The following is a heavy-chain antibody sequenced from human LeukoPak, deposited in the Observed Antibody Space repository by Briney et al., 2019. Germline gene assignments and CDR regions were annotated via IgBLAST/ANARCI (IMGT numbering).Heavy chain of an antibody. CDR3: ARLETGPPHYYYYMDV. CDR2: ISAYNGNT. V-gene: IGHV1-18*01. D-gene: IGHD1-1*01. CDR1: GYTFTSYG. J-gene: IGHJ6*03. Sequence: ASVKVSCKASGYTFTSYGISWVRQAPGQGLEWMGWISAYNGNTNYAQKLQGRVTMTTDTSTSTAYMELRSLRSDGTAVYYCARLETGPPHYYYYMDVWGKGTTVTVSS.